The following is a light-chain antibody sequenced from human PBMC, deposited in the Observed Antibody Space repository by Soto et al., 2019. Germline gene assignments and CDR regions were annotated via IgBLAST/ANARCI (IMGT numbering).Light chain of an antibody. J-gene: IGKJ5*01. V-gene: IGKV3-11*01. Sequence: EIVLTQSPATLSLSPGERATLSCRASQSVSSNLAWYQQKPGQAPRLLIYDASNRATGIPARFSGSGSGTDFTLTISSLEPEDFAAYYCQRGDTFGQGTRLEIK. CDR3: QRGDT. CDR2: DAS. CDR1: QSVSSN.